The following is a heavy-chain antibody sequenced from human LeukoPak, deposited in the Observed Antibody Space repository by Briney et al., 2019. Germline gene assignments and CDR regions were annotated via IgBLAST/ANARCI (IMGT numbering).Heavy chain of an antibody. V-gene: IGHV6-1*01. CDR2: TYYRSTWYN. D-gene: IGHD6-13*01. Sequence: SQTLSLTCDISGDSVSANAWTWIRRSPLRGLEWLERTYYRSTWYNEYALSVRGRITINPDTSKNQFSLHLTSVTPDDTAVYFCARDIAAACDYWGQGALVTVSS. CDR1: GDSVSANA. J-gene: IGHJ4*02. CDR3: ARDIAAACDY.